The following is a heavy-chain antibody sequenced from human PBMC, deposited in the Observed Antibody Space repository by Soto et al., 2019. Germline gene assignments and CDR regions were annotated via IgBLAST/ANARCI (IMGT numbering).Heavy chain of an antibody. J-gene: IGHJ6*03. CDR3: AGGVDFWSGYQPMGDYYLDG. CDR1: GGSISSYY. Sequence: PSETLSLTCTVSGGSISSYYWSWIRQPPGKGLEWIGYIYYSGSTNYNPSLKSRVTISVDTSKNQFSLKLSSVTAADTAVYYCAGGVDFWSGYQPMGDYYLDGWGKGTTVTVSS. CDR2: IYYSGST. V-gene: IGHV4-59*01. D-gene: IGHD3-3*01.